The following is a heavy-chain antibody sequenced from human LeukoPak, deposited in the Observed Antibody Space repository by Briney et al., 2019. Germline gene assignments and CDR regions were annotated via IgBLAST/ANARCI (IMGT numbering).Heavy chain of an antibody. Sequence: ASVKVSCKASGYTFTSYGISWVRQAPGQGLAWMGWISAYNGNTNYAQKLQGRVTMTTDTPTSTAYMELTSLRSDDTAVYYCARTGGYYDFWSGLFDYWGQGTLVTVSS. CDR1: GYTFTSYG. V-gene: IGHV1-18*01. D-gene: IGHD3-3*01. CDR3: ARTGGYYDFWSGLFDY. J-gene: IGHJ4*02. CDR2: ISAYNGNT.